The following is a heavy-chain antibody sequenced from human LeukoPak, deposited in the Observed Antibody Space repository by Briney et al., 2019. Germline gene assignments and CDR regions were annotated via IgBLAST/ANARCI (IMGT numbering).Heavy chain of an antibody. J-gene: IGHJ4*02. CDR3: ARDRQQLVRGDYFDY. D-gene: IGHD6-13*01. Sequence: PSETLSLTCTVSGGSISSGSYYWVWIRQPPGKGLEWIGSIYYSGSTYYNPSLKSRVTISVDMSKNQFSLKLISVTAADTAVYYCARDRQQLVRGDYFDYWGQGTLVTVSS. CDR1: GGSISSGSYY. CDR2: IYYSGST. V-gene: IGHV4-39*07.